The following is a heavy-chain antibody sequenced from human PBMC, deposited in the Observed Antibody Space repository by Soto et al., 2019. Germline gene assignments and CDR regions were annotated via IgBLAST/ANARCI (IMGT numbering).Heavy chain of an antibody. V-gene: IGHV4-59*01. CDR2: VYFSGNT. D-gene: IGHD6-25*01. J-gene: IGHJ5*02. CDR3: GSVRPSGYVLS. Sequence: SETLSLTCTVSGGSLSSYYWTWIRQSPWKGLEWIGYVYFSGNTNYNPSLKSRVTISIDTSKNQFSLRLASVTAADTAFYFCGSVRPSGYVLSWGQGTLVTVSS. CDR1: GGSLSSYY.